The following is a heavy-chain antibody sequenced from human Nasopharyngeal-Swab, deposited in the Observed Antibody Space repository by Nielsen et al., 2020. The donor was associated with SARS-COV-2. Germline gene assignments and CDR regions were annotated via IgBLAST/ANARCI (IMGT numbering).Heavy chain of an antibody. CDR3: AKDRITMIVVVQDY. V-gene: IGHV3-30*18. J-gene: IGHJ4*02. D-gene: IGHD3-22*01. CDR2: ISYDGSNK. CDR1: GFTFSSYG. Sequence: GESLKISCAASGFTFSSYGMHWVRQAPGKGLEWVAVISYDGSNKYYADSVKGRFTISRDNSKNTLYLQMNSLGAEDTAVYYCAKDRITMIVVVQDYWGQGTLVTVSS.